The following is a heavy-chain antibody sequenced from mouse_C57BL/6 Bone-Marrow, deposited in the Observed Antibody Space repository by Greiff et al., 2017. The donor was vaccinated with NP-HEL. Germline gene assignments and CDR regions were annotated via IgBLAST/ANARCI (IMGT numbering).Heavy chain of an antibody. CDR1: GYTFTEYT. CDR3: ARHELFYYGSSYRGYYFDY. V-gene: IGHV1-62-2*01. D-gene: IGHD1-1*01. J-gene: IGHJ2*01. CDR2: FYPGSGSI. Sequence: VQLVESGAELVKPGASVKLSCKASGYTFTEYTIHWVKQRSGQGLEWIGWFYPGSGSIKYNEKFKDKATLTSDKSSSTVYMELSRLTSEDSAVYFCARHELFYYGSSYRGYYFDYWGQGTTLTVSS.